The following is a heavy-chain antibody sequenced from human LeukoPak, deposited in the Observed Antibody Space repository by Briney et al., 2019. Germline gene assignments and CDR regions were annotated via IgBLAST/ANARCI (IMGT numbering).Heavy chain of an antibody. V-gene: IGHV3-48*04. J-gene: IGHJ6*02. Sequence: GGSLRLSCAASGFTFSSYSMNWVRQAPGKGLEWVSYISSSSSTIYYADSVKGRFTISRDNAKNSLYLQMNSLRAEDTAVYYCAREDIVVVPAAPYYYYYGMDVWGQGTTVTVSS. CDR1: GFTFSSYS. CDR3: AREDIVVVPAAPYYYYYGMDV. D-gene: IGHD2-2*01. CDR2: ISSSSSTI.